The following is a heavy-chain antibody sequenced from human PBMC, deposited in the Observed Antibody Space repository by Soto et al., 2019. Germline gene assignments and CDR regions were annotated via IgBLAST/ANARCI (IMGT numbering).Heavy chain of an antibody. CDR2: ISGGGRTA. V-gene: IGHV3-23*01. CDR3: AKDSNKYSSSLRGRYFDY. Sequence: EVQLLESGGGLVQRGGSQRLSCAASGFTFTSYVMSWVRQAPGKGLEWVAGISGGGRTAFYADSVKGRFTISRDNAKNTLVLQMDSLRAEDTAIYYCAKDSNKYSSSLRGRYFDYWGQGTLVTVSS. J-gene: IGHJ4*02. D-gene: IGHD3-22*01. CDR1: GFTFTSYV.